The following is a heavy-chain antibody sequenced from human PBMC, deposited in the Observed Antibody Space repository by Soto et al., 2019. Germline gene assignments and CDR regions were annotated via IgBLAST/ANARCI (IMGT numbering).Heavy chain of an antibody. CDR3: AAPYCSGGSCSLDAFDI. Sequence: PSETLSLTCAVYGGSFSGYYWSWIRQPPGKGLEWIGEINHSGSTNYNPSLKSRVTISVDTSKNQFSLKLSSVTAADTAVYYCAAPYCSGGSCSLDAFDIWGQGTMATVSS. CDR1: GGSFSGYY. V-gene: IGHV4-34*01. CDR2: INHSGST. D-gene: IGHD2-15*01. J-gene: IGHJ3*02.